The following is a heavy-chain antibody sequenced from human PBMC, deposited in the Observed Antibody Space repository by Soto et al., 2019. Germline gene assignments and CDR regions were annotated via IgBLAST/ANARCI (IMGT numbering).Heavy chain of an antibody. CDR3: ARDGGTYLTRYFDS. Sequence: SETLSLTCTVSGDSISGYSWSWIRQPPGKGLEWIGYLSYSESTTSTPSLKSRVTISVDTSKNQFSLELSSVTAADTAVYFCARDGGTYLTRYFDSWGQGALVNVS. J-gene: IGHJ4*02. V-gene: IGHV4-59*01. D-gene: IGHD3-10*01. CDR2: LSYSEST. CDR1: GDSISGYS.